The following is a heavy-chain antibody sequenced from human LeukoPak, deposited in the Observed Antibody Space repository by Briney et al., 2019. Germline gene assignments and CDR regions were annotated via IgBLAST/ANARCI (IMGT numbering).Heavy chain of an antibody. CDR3: ASTKETGYPLNVY. J-gene: IGHJ4*02. V-gene: IGHV4-34*01. Sequence: PSETLSLTCAVYGGSFSGYYWSWIRQPPGKGLEWIGEINHSGSTNYNPSLKSRVTISVDTSKNQFSLKLSSVTAADTAVYYCASTKETGYPLNVYWGQGTLVTVSS. CDR1: GGSFSGYY. CDR2: INHSGST. D-gene: IGHD3-9*01.